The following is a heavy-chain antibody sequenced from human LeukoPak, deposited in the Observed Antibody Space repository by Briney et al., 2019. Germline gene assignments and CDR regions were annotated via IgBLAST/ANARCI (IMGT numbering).Heavy chain of an antibody. CDR2: IYTAGGT. CDR1: GFTVSSNY. Sequence: PGGSLRLSCAASGFTVSSNYISWVRQAPGKGLEWVSVIYTAGGTSYADSVKGRFTISRDNSKNTLYLQMISLRVEDTAVYYCARAPDGYEAFDIWGQGTMVTVSS. CDR3: ARAPDGYEAFDI. D-gene: IGHD3-22*01. V-gene: IGHV3-66*01. J-gene: IGHJ3*02.